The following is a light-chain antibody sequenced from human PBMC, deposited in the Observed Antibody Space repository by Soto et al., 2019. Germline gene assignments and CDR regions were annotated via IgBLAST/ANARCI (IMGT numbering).Light chain of an antibody. CDR1: QSVTKS. Sequence: EIVLTQSPGTLSLSPGERATLSCRASQSVTKSLAWYQQKPGQAPRLLIYGASSRATGIPDRFSGSGSGTDFTLTISRLEPEDFAVYYCQQYGSSITFGQGTRLEIK. CDR3: QQYGSSIT. V-gene: IGKV3-20*01. J-gene: IGKJ5*01. CDR2: GAS.